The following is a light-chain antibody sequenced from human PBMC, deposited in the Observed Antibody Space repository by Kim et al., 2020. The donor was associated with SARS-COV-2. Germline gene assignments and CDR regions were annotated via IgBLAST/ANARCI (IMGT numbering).Light chain of an antibody. CDR2: YDS. Sequence: APGKTARSTCGGNNIGSKSVHWYQQKPGQAPVLVIYYDSDRPSGIPERLSGSNSGNTATLTISRVEAGDEADYYCQVWDSSSDHVVFGGGTQLTVL. V-gene: IGLV3-21*04. CDR1: NIGSKS. J-gene: IGLJ2*01. CDR3: QVWDSSSDHVV.